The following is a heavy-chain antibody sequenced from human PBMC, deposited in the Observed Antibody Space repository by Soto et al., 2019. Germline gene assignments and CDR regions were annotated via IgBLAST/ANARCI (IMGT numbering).Heavy chain of an antibody. Sequence: SETLSLTCAVYGGSFSGYYWSWIRQPPGKGLEWIGEINHSGSTNYNPSLKSRVTISVDTSKNQFSLKLSSVTAADTAVYYCARFWAVITIFGVVIIDYGMDVWGQGTTVTVSS. CDR3: ARFWAVITIFGVVIIDYGMDV. J-gene: IGHJ6*02. CDR1: GGSFSGYY. D-gene: IGHD3-3*01. V-gene: IGHV4-34*01. CDR2: INHSGST.